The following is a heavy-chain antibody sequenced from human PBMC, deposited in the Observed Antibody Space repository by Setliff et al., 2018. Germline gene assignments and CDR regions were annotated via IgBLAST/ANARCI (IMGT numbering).Heavy chain of an antibody. J-gene: IGHJ6*02. CDR2: INHSGST. CDR3: ARAPRIAAAGTWSAGYGMDV. CDR1: GGSFSTYY. D-gene: IGHD6-13*01. Sequence: PSETLSLTCAVYGGSFSTYYWIWIRQPPGKGLEWIGEINHSGSTYYNPSLKSRVTISVDRSKNQFSLKLSSVTAADTAVYYCARAPRIAAAGTWSAGYGMDVWGQGTTVTVSS. V-gene: IGHV4-34*01.